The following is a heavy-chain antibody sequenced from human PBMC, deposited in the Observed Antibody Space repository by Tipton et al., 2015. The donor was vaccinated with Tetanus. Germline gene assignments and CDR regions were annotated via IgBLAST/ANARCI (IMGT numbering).Heavy chain of an antibody. CDR3: ARSGGRRYAFDI. D-gene: IGHD3-16*01. J-gene: IGHJ3*02. V-gene: IGHV4-59*01. CDR1: GGSISSYY. CDR2: DFYSGST. Sequence: TLSLTCTLSGGSISSYYWSWVRQPPGKGLEWLGYDFYSGSTDLNPSLKSRVTISVDTSNNLFSLKLTSVTTADTAVYYCARSGGRRYAFDIWGQGTMVTVSS.